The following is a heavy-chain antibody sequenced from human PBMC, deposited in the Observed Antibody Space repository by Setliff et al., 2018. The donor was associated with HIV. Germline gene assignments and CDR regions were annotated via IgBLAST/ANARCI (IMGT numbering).Heavy chain of an antibody. J-gene: IGHJ6*03. CDR1: GGSISSHY. CDR3: ARDGPLEGSYRYYYYYMDV. Sequence: KPSETLSLTCTVSGGSISSHYWSWIRQPPGKGLEWIGLIYYNGGTNYNSSLESRVTISVDRSKNQFSLKLTSVTAADTAVYYCARDGPLEGSYRYYYYYMDVWGKGTTVTVSS. D-gene: IGHD3-10*01. V-gene: IGHV4-59*11. CDR2: IYYNGGT.